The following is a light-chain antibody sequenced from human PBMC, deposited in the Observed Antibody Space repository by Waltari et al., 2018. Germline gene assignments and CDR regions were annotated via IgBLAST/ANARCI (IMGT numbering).Light chain of an antibody. CDR2: DVN. CDR1: SRDVGGYNY. J-gene: IGLJ2*01. V-gene: IGLV2-14*03. CDR3: SSYRRSDIVV. Sequence: QSALTQPASVSGSPGPSLTISRTGTSRDVGGYNYVSWYQHHPGKAPKIMIYDVNDRPSGVSNRFSGSKSGNTASLTISGLQAEDEADYYCSSYRRSDIVVFGGGTKLTVL.